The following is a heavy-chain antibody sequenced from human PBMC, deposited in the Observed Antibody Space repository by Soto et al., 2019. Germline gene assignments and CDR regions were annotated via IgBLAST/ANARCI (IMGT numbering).Heavy chain of an antibody. V-gene: IGHV3-11*06. CDR1: GFTFSDYY. CDR3: ARESSGYYYVDY. Sequence: GGSLRLSCAASGFTFSDYYMSWIRQAPGKGLEWVSYISSSSSYTNYADSVKGRFTISRDNAKNSLYLQMNSLRAEDTAVYYCARESSGYYYVDYWGQGTLVTVSS. CDR2: ISSSSSYT. D-gene: IGHD3-22*01. J-gene: IGHJ4*02.